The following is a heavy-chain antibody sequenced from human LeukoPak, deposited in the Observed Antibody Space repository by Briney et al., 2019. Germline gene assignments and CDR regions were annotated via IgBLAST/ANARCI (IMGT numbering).Heavy chain of an antibody. CDR1: GFTFSSYA. Sequence: GRSLRLSCAASGFTFSSYAMHWVRQAPGKGLEWVAVISYDGSNKYYADSVKGRFTISRDNAKNSLYLQMNSLRAEDTAVYYCARARTPSGYDFDYWGQGTLVTVSS. V-gene: IGHV3-30-3*01. D-gene: IGHD5-12*01. CDR2: ISYDGSNK. CDR3: ARARTPSGYDFDY. J-gene: IGHJ4*02.